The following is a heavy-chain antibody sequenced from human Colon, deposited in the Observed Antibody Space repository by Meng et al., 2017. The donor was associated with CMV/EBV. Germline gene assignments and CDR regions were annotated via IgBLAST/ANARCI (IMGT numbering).Heavy chain of an antibody. CDR3: ARDLRRLKGYSSSSGPAFDY. J-gene: IGHJ4*02. CDR2: INPSGGST. D-gene: IGHD6-6*01. V-gene: IGHV1-46*01. Sequence: ASVQVSCKASGYTFTSYYMHWVRQAPGQGLEWMGIINPSGGSTSYAQKFQGRVTMTRDTSTSTVYMELSSLRSEDTAVYYCARDLRRLKGYSSSSGPAFDYWGQGTLVTVSS. CDR1: GYTFTSYY.